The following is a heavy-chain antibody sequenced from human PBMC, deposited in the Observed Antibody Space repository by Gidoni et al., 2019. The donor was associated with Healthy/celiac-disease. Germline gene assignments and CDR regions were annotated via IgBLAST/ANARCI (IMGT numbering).Heavy chain of an antibody. CDR1: GFTFSSYS. CDR3: ASAGYSSGWPIPFDAFDI. Sequence: EVQLVESGGGLVQPGGSLRLSCAASGFTFSSYSMNWVRQAPGKGLEWVSYISSSSSAIYYADSVKGRFTISRDNAKNSLYLQMNSLRAEDTAVYYCASAGYSSGWPIPFDAFDIWGQGTMVTVSS. J-gene: IGHJ3*02. CDR2: ISSSSSAI. V-gene: IGHV3-48*01. D-gene: IGHD6-19*01.